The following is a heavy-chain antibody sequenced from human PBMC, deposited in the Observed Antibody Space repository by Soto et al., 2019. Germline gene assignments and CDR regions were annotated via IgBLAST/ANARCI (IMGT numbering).Heavy chain of an antibody. CDR2: INPNDGST. CDR3: ARGGDIVVVTAPLDH. D-gene: IGHD2-21*02. Sequence: ASVKVSCKASGYTFTSYYMHWVRQAPGQGLEWMGVINPNDGSTSNAQKFRGRVTMTRDTSTGTLYMELSSLRSEDTAVYYCARGGDIVVVTAPLDHWGQGTLVTVSS. J-gene: IGHJ5*02. V-gene: IGHV1-46*01. CDR1: GYTFTSYY.